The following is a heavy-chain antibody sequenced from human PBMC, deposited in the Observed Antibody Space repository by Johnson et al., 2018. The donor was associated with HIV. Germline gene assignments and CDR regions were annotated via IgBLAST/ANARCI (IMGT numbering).Heavy chain of an antibody. V-gene: IGHV3-66*01. CDR1: GFTVSSNY. J-gene: IGHJ3*02. CDR3: ARAPAWLRGFDI. CDR2: IYSGGST. D-gene: IGHD5-24*01. Sequence: VLLVESGGGVVQPGRSLRLSCAASGFTVSSNYMSWVHQAPGKGLEWVSVIYSGGSTYYADSVKGRFTISRDNSKNTLYLQMNRLTVEDTALYYCARAPAWLRGFDIWGQGTMVTVSS.